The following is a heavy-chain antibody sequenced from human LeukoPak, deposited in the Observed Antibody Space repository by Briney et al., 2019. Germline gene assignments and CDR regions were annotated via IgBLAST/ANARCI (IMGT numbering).Heavy chain of an antibody. CDR1: GYTFTGYY. Sequence: ASVKVSCKASGYTFTGYYMHWVRQAPGQGLEWMGWINPNSGGTNYAQKLQGRVTMTRDTSISTAYMELSRLRSDDTAVYYCARLAAAAFEYYFDYWGQGTLVTVSS. CDR3: ARLAAAAFEYYFDY. V-gene: IGHV1-2*02. D-gene: IGHD6-13*01. J-gene: IGHJ4*02. CDR2: INPNSGGT.